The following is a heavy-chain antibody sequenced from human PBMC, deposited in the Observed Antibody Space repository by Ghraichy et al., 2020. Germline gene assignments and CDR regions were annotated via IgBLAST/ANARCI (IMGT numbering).Heavy chain of an antibody. CDR2: IYYSGST. J-gene: IGHJ4*02. CDR3: ARGRSSVGLPAYFDY. CDR1: GGSVSSGSYY. V-gene: IGHV4-61*01. D-gene: IGHD1-26*01. Sequence: SETLSLTCTVSGGSVSSGSYYWSWIRQPPGKGLEWIGYIYYSGSTNYNPSLKSRVTISVDTSKNQFSLKLSSVTAADTAVYYCARGRSSVGLPAYFDYWGQGTLVTVSS.